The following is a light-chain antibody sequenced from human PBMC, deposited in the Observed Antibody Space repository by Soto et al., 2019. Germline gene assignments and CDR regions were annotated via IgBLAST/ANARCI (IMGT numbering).Light chain of an antibody. CDR1: SSDVGGYNH. Sequence: QSVLTQPASVSGSPGQSITISCTGTSSDVGGYNHVSWYQQHPGKAPKLMIYDVSNRPSGVSNRFSGSKSGNTASLTISGLQAEDEADYYCSSYTSSSTLGVFGGGTKVTVL. CDR3: SSYTSSSTLGV. CDR2: DVS. V-gene: IGLV2-14*01. J-gene: IGLJ2*01.